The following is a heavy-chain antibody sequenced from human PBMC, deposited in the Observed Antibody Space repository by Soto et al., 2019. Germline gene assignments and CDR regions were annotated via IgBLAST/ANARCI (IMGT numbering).Heavy chain of an antibody. CDR3: AREESGITTPSPAFDI. V-gene: IGHV1-2*04. J-gene: IGHJ3*02. CDR2: INPNSGGT. Sequence: ASMKVSCKASGYTFTGYYMHWVRQAPGQGLEWMGWINPNSGGTNYAQKFQGWVTMTRDTSISTAYMELSRLRSDDTAVYYCAREESGITTPSPAFDIWGQGTMVTVSS. D-gene: IGHD3-3*01. CDR1: GYTFTGYY.